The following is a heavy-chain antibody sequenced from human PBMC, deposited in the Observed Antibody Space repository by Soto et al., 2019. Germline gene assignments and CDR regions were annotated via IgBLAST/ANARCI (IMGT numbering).Heavy chain of an antibody. J-gene: IGHJ4*02. V-gene: IGHV3-30-3*01. Sequence: GGSLRLSCAASGFTFSSYAMHWVRQAPGKGLEWVAVISYDGSNKYYADSVKGRFTISRDNSKNTLYLQMNSLRAEDTAVYYCARDQGKGHVVPAANFDYWGQGTLVTVSS. D-gene: IGHD2-2*01. CDR3: ARDQGKGHVVPAANFDY. CDR1: GFTFSSYA. CDR2: ISYDGSNK.